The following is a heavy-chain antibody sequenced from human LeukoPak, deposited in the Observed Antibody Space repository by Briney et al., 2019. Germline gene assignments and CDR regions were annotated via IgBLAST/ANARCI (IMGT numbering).Heavy chain of an antibody. D-gene: IGHD3-10*01. CDR2: IYYSGST. J-gene: IGHJ5*02. CDR3: AREYYYGSGSYAP. V-gene: IGHV4-39*07. CDR1: GGSISSSSYY. Sequence: SETLSLTCTVSGGSISSSSYYWGWIRQPPGKGLEWIGSIYYSGSTYYDPSLKSRVTIPVDTSKNQFSLKLSSVTAADTAVYYCAREYYYGSGSYAPWGQGTLVTVSS.